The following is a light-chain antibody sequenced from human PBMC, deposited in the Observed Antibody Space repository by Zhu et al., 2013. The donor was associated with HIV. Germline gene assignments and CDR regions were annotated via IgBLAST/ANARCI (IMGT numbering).Light chain of an antibody. J-gene: IGLJ1*01. CDR1: SSDIGSYNL. CDR2: EVS. CDR3: CSYAGSGTFYV. Sequence: HSALTQPASVSGSPGQSITISCSGTSSDIGSYNLVSWYQHHPGKAPKLMIYEVSKRPSGVSNRFSGSKSGNTASLTISGLQAEDEADYYCCSYAGSGTFYVFGTGTKVTV. V-gene: IGLV2-23*02.